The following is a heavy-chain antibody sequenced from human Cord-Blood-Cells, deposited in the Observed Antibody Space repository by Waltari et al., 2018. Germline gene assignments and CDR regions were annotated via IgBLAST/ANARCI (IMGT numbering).Heavy chain of an antibody. Sequence: QLQLQESGPGLVKPSETLSLTCTVSGGSISISSYYWGWIRQPPGKGLEWIGSIYYSGSTYYNPSLKSRVTISVDTSKNQFSLKLSSVTAADTAVYYCAIPWGSEVDYWGQGTLVTVSS. V-gene: IGHV4-39*01. J-gene: IGHJ4*02. CDR3: AIPWGSEVDY. CDR2: IYYSGST. D-gene: IGHD7-27*01. CDR1: GGSISISSYY.